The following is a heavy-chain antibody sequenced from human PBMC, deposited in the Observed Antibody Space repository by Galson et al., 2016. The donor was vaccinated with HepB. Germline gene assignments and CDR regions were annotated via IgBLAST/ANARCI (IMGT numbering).Heavy chain of an antibody. CDR2: IYNGGNT. CDR3: ARGFRLGDLSSPRERDAFDM. Sequence: SLRLSCAASWFTVSSNYMNWVRQAPGKGLEWVSVIYNGGNTYYADSVKGRFTISRDNSKNTLYLQMNSLRAEDTAVYYCARGFRLGDLSSPRERDAFDMWGQGTMVTVSS. D-gene: IGHD3-16*02. CDR1: WFTVSSNY. J-gene: IGHJ3*02. V-gene: IGHV3-53*01.